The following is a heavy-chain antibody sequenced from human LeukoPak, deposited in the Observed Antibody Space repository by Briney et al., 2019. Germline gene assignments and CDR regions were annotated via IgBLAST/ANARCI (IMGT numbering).Heavy chain of an antibody. D-gene: IGHD1-26*01. CDR3: ARVWDHPGDAFDI. V-gene: IGHV4-59*01. Sequence: SETLSLTCTVSGGSISSYYWSWIRQPPGKGLEWIGYIYYSGSTNYNPSLKSRVTISVDTSKNQYSLKLSSVTAADTAVYYCARVWDHPGDAFDIWGQGTMVTVPS. J-gene: IGHJ3*02. CDR2: IYYSGST. CDR1: GGSISSYY.